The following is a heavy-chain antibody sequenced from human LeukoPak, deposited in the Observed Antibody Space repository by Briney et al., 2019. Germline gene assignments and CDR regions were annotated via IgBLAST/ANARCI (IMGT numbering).Heavy chain of an antibody. Sequence: GGSLRLSCAASGFIFISYSMSWCRQAPGKWLEWFSTIIGSGGSTYYADSVKGRFTISRDNSKNTVYLQMNSLRAEDTAVYYCAKDRTRINDVCHVYFEYWGQGTLVTVSS. CDR3: AKDRTRINDVCHVYFEY. CDR2: IIGSGGST. J-gene: IGHJ4*02. D-gene: IGHD2-8*01. V-gene: IGHV3-23*01. CDR1: GFIFISYS.